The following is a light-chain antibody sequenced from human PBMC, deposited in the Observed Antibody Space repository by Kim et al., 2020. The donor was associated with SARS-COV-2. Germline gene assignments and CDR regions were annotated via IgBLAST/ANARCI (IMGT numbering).Light chain of an antibody. CDR2: DVS. Sequence: QSITISCTGTSSDVGGYNYVSWYQLHPGKAPKLMIYDVSKRPSGVSDRFSGSKSGNTASLTISGLQPEDEADYYCSSYSSSSTPVVFGGGTKLTVL. CDR3: SSYSSSSTPVV. J-gene: IGLJ2*01. V-gene: IGLV2-14*03. CDR1: SSDVGGYNY.